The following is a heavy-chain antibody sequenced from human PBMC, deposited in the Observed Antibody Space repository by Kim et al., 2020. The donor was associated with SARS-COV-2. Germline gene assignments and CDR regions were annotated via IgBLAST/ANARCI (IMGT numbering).Heavy chain of an antibody. J-gene: IGHJ5*02. CDR1: GFNFGDSA. Sequence: GGSPRLSCTGSGFNFGDSAMSWFRQAPGKGLEWVGFIGSMAYGGTTEYAASVKGRLTISRDDSTNIAYLQMNSLKTEDTAVYYCTRVEYYDLWSGFWGSGWFDPWGQGTLVTVSS. CDR2: IGSMAYGGTT. D-gene: IGHD3-3*01. V-gene: IGHV3-49*03. CDR3: TRVEYYDLWSGFWGSGWFDP.